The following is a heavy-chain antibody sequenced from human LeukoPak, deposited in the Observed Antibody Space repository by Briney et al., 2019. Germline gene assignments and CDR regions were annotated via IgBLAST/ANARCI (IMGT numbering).Heavy chain of an antibody. CDR1: GGSISSGSYY. CDR2: IYTSGST. J-gene: IGHJ3*02. V-gene: IGHV4-61*02. Sequence: SETLSLTCTVSGGSISSGSYYWSWIRQPAGKGLEWIGRIYTSGSTNYNPSLKSRVTISVDTSKNQFSLKLSSVTAADTAVYYCARDQIGLLNPAFDIWGQGTMVTVSS. CDR3: ARDQIGLLNPAFDI. D-gene: IGHD2-21*01.